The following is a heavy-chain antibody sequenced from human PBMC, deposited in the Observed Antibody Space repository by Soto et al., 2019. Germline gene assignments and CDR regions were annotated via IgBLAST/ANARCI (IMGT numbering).Heavy chain of an antibody. CDR2: ISSSGSTI. D-gene: IGHD4-17*01. CDR1: GFTFSDYY. V-gene: IGHV3-11*01. Sequence: QVQLVESGGGLVKPGGSLRLSCAASGFTFSDYYMSWIRQAPGKGLEWVSYISSSGSTIYYADSVKGRFTISRDNAKNSGYRQRSSLRAEDTAVYYWATDYGDYDPRGAFDIWGQGTMVTVSS. J-gene: IGHJ3*02. CDR3: ATDYGDYDPRGAFDI.